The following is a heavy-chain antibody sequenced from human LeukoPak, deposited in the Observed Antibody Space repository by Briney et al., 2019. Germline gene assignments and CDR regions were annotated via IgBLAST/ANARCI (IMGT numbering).Heavy chain of an antibody. J-gene: IGHJ4*02. CDR2: ISNSGDST. D-gene: IGHD3-3*01. Sequence: PGGSLRLSCTASGFIFSNYATSWVRQAPGKGLEWVSAISNSGDSTYYPDSVKGRFTISRDNSRNTLYLQMNSLRAEDTAVYYCAKDLDDNWSGHEIGDYWGQGALVTVSS. V-gene: IGHV3-23*01. CDR3: AKDLDDNWSGHEIGDY. CDR1: GFIFSNYA.